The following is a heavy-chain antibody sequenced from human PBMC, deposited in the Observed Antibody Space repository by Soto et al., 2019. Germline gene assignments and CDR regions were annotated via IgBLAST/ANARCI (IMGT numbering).Heavy chain of an antibody. CDR2: INSDGSST. CDR3: ARCHYGDYGDY. D-gene: IGHD4-17*01. V-gene: IGHV3-74*01. CDR1: GFTFSNYW. Sequence: GGSLRLSCAASGFTFSNYWMHWVRQAPGKGLVWVSRINSDGSSTNYADSVKGRFTISRDNAKNTLYLQMNSLRAEDTAVYYCARCHYGDYGDYWGQGTLVTVSS. J-gene: IGHJ4*02.